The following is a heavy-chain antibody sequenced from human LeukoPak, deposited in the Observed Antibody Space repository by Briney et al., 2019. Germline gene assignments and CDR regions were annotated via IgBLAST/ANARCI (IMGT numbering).Heavy chain of an antibody. V-gene: IGHV4-39*01. CDR2: IYYSGSP. Sequence: SETLSLTCTVSGGSISSSSYYWGWIRQPPGKGLEWIGSIYYSGSPYYNPSLKSRVTISVDTSKKQFSLKLSSVTAADTAVYYCAKVRGGPYYYYMDVWGKGTTVTISS. CDR1: GGSISSSSYY. J-gene: IGHJ6*03. CDR3: AKVRGGPYYYYMDV. D-gene: IGHD2-15*01.